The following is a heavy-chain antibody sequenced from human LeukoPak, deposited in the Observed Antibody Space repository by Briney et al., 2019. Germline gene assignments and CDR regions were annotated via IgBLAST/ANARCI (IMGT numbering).Heavy chain of an antibody. CDR3: ARTPSYDILTGQYAFDI. V-gene: IGHV5-51*01. Sequence: HGESLKISCKGSGYSFTSYWIGWVRQMPGKGLEWMGIIYPGDSDTRYSPSFQGQVTISADKSISTAYLQWSSLKASDTAMYYCARTPSYDILTGQYAFDIWGQGTMVTVSS. D-gene: IGHD3-9*01. CDR2: IYPGDSDT. J-gene: IGHJ3*02. CDR1: GYSFTSYW.